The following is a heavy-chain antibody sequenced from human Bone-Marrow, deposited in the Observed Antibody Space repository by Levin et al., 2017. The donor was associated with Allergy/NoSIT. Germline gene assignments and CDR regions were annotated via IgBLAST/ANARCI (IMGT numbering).Heavy chain of an antibody. CDR2: IYQNGNS. CDR1: GYSISSTYY. D-gene: IGHD2-2*01. CDR3: ARVVFRFCSSTTCSNWFDP. V-gene: IGHV4-38-2*01. Sequence: PGGSLRLSCAVSGYSISSTYYWGWIRQPPGKGLEWIGNIYQNGNSYYNPSLKSRVTISVDTSKNQFSLKLNSVTAADTAVYFCARVVFRFCSSTTCSNWFDPWGQGTLVTVSS. J-gene: IGHJ5*02.